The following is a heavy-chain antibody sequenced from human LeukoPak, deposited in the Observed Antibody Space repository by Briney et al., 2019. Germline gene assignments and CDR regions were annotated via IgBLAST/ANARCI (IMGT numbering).Heavy chain of an antibody. J-gene: IGHJ4*02. CDR1: GYSFTSYW. D-gene: IGHD2-2*03. Sequence: GESLKISCKGSGYSFTSYWIGWVRQMPGKGLEWMGIIYSGDSDTRYSPSFQGQVTISADKSISTAYLQWSSLKASDTAMYYCARGSGYCSSTSCYFDYVYWGQGTLVTVSS. V-gene: IGHV5-51*01. CDR3: ARGSGYCSSTSCYFDYVY. CDR2: IYSGDSDT.